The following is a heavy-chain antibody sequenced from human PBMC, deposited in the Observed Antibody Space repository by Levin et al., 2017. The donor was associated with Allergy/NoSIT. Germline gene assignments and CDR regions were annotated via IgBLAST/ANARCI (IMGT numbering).Heavy chain of an antibody. CDR3: ARRRRIAARPHYYGSGSYGAGTSGTDLYYFDY. CDR1: GGSFSGYY. Sequence: SETLSLTCAVYGGSFSGYYWSWIRQPPGKGLEWIGEINHSGSTNYNPSLKSRVTISVDTSKNQFSLKLSSVTAADTAVYYCARRRRIAARPHYYGSGSYGAGTSGTDLYYFDYWGQGTLVTVSS. D-gene: IGHD3-10*01. V-gene: IGHV4-34*01. CDR2: INHSGST. J-gene: IGHJ4*02.